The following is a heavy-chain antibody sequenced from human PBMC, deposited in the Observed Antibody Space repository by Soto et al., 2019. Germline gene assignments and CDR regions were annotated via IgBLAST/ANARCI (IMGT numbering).Heavy chain of an antibody. CDR3: GRVAEMGTVTNVCYYYMDV. CDR2: NIPILNLA. V-gene: IGHV1-69*02. D-gene: IGHD4-17*01. Sequence: QVQLVQSGAEVRTPGSSVQVSGKASGATFSNHTISWLRQAPGPGLEWMGRNIPILNLAYYAHKCEGRVTTTEDKSTSTAYKEVSSRRAEDTAVYCCGRVAEMGTVTNVCYYYMDVWGKGTTVTVSS. CDR1: GATFSNHT. J-gene: IGHJ6*03.